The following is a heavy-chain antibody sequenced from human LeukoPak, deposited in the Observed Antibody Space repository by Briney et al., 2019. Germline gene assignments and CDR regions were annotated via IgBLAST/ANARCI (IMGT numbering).Heavy chain of an antibody. Sequence: PGGSLRLSCAASGFTFSSYSMHWVRQAPGKGLEWVSSISAGSGDHIYYADPLKGRFTISRDNARNTLYLQMNNLRAEDRAVYYCARDPGGSITPFDFWGQGTLVTVSS. CDR2: ISAGSGDHI. CDR1: GFTFSSYS. CDR3: ARDPGGSITPFDF. D-gene: IGHD4-23*01. J-gene: IGHJ4*02. V-gene: IGHV3-21*01.